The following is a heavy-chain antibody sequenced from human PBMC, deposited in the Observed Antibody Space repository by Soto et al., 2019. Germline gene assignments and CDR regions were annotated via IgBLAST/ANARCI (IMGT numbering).Heavy chain of an antibody. D-gene: IGHD3-22*01. CDR2: IYYSGST. V-gene: IGHV4-30-4*01. CDR3: ASNYYYDSSGPSPNDY. CDR1: GGSISSGDYY. Sequence: QVQLQESGPGLVKPSQTLSLTCTVSGGSISSGDYYWSWIRQPPGKGLEWIGYIYYSGSTYYNPSLKSRVTISVDTSKNQFSLKPSSVTAADTAVYYCASNYYYDSSGPSPNDYWGQGTLVTVSS. J-gene: IGHJ4*02.